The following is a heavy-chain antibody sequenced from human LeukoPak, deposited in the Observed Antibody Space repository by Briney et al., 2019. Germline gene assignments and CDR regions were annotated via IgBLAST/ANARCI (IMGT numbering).Heavy chain of an antibody. CDR1: RFTFSSYA. CDR3: AREGAAAAPY. D-gene: IGHD6-13*01. CDR2: ISHDGSNK. V-gene: IGHV3-30-3*01. J-gene: IGHJ4*02. Sequence: GGSLRLSCAASRFTFSSYAIHWVRQAPGKGLEWVAVISHDGSNKNYADSVQGRFTISRDNSKNTLYLQMNSLRAEDTAVYYCAREGAAAAPYWGQGTLVTVSS.